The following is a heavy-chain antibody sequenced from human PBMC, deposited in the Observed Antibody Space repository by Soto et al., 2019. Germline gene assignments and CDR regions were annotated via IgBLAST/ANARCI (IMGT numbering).Heavy chain of an antibody. D-gene: IGHD6-13*01. V-gene: IGHV3-23*01. Sequence: GGSLRLSCAASGFTFSNYVMSWVRQAPGKGLEWVSGIVTTGDNTYYTDSVRGRFIMSRDNSENTLYLQMSSLRDEDTAVYYCAKGGSNWNYYYFTMDVWGQGTTVTVSS. CDR1: GFTFSNYV. CDR2: IVTTGDNT. CDR3: AKGGSNWNYYYFTMDV. J-gene: IGHJ6*02.